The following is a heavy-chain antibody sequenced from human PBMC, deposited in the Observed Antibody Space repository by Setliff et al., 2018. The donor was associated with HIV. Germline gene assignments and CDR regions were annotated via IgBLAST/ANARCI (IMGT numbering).Heavy chain of an antibody. CDR2: IVPLVGFV. CDR3: ARDHHSGRGSNFPWYSDL. V-gene: IGHV1-69*05. Sequence: WASVKVSCKAYAGTFNNYAISWVRQAPGEGLEWVGGIVPLVGFVNYAQKFHGRASITTDGSTTTVYLELRSLRSEDTAVYYCARDHHSGRGSNFPWYSDLWGRGTLVTVSS. D-gene: IGHD1-26*01. J-gene: IGHJ2*01. CDR1: AGTFNNYA.